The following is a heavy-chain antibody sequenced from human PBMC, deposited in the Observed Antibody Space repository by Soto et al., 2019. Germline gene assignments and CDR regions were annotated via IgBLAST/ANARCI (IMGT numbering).Heavy chain of an antibody. CDR2: INSDGSST. V-gene: IGHV3-74*01. D-gene: IGHD3-10*01. CDR1: GFTFSSYW. Sequence: GGSLRLSCAASGFTFSSYWMHWVRQAPGKGLAWVSRINSDGSSTSYADSVKGRFTISRDNAKNTLYLQMNSLRAEDTAVYYCARDIYYGSGPFDYWGQGTLVTVSS. CDR3: ARDIYYGSGPFDY. J-gene: IGHJ4*02.